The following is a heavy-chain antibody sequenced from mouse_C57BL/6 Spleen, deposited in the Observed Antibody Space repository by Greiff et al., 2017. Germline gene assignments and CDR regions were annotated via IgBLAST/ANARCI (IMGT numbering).Heavy chain of an antibody. CDR1: GYTFTSYG. J-gene: IGHJ1*03. V-gene: IGHV1-81*01. CDR3: ARSGDGYYGRYFGG. D-gene: IGHD2-3*01. CDR2: IYPRSGNT. Sequence: QVQLKESGAELARPGASVKLSCKASGYTFTSYGISWVKQRTGQGLEWIGEIYPRSGNTYYNEKFKGKATLTADKSASTAYMELRSLTSEDSAVYFCARSGDGYYGRYFGGWGTGTTVTVAS.